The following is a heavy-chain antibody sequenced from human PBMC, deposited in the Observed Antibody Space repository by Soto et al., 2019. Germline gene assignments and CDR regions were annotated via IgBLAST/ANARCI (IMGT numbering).Heavy chain of an antibody. CDR2: INPNSGGT. CDR3: AREMGIRCSGGSCHMGMDV. Sequence: ASVKVSCKASGYTFTGYYMHWVRQAPGQGLEWMGWINPNSGGTNYAQKFQGWVTMTRDTSISTAYMELSRLRSDDTAVYYCAREMGIRCSGGSCHMGMDVWGQGTTVTAP. V-gene: IGHV1-2*04. J-gene: IGHJ6*02. D-gene: IGHD2-15*01. CDR1: GYTFTGYY.